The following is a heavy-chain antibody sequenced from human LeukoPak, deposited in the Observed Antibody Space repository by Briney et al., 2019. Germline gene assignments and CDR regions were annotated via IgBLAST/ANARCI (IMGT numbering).Heavy chain of an antibody. CDR3: AKDFRSTAAAIDAFDI. J-gene: IGHJ3*02. Sequence: GGSLRLSCAASGFTFSSYSMNWVRQAPGKGLEWVSAIAGGYTYYADSMKGRFTISRDNSKNTLYLQMNSLRAEDTAVYYCAKDFRSTAAAIDAFDIWGQGTMVTVSS. CDR2: IAGGYT. D-gene: IGHD6-6*01. CDR1: GFTFSSYS. V-gene: IGHV3-23*01.